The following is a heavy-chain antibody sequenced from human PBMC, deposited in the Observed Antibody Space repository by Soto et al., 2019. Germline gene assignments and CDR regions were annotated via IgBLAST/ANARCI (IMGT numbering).Heavy chain of an antibody. CDR3: ARVGGPNWNYFTGMDV. Sequence: GGSLRLSCAASGFTFSSYGMHWVRQAPGKGLEWVAVIWYDGSNKYYADSVKGRFTISRDNSKNTLYLQMNSLRAEDTAVYYCARVGGPNWNYFTGMDVWGQGTTVTVSS. J-gene: IGHJ6*02. D-gene: IGHD1-7*01. V-gene: IGHV3-33*01. CDR1: GFTFSSYG. CDR2: IWYDGSNK.